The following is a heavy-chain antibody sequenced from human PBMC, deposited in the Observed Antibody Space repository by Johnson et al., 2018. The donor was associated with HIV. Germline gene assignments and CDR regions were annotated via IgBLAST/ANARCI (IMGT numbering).Heavy chain of an antibody. CDR1: GFSFSSNW. D-gene: IGHD2-2*01. J-gene: IGHJ3*02. CDR2: ISSSGSTI. CDR3: ARNGLIPAAKGVAFDI. V-gene: IGHV3-48*03. Sequence: VQLVESGGGLVQPGGSLRLSCAASGFSFSSNWMSWVRQAPGKGLEWVSYISSSGSTIYYADSVEGRFTISRDNAKNSLYLQMNSLRAEDTAVYYCARNGLIPAAKGVAFDIWGQGTTVTVSS.